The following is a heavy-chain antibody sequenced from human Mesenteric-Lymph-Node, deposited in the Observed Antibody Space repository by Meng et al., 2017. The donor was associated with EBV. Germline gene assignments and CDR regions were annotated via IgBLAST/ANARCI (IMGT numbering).Heavy chain of an antibody. CDR1: GFTFDDYA. CDR2: ITWDGDTT. J-gene: IGHJ4*02. D-gene: IGHD5-12*01. Sequence: EVQLVESGGLEAQPGGSLRLSCAASGFTFDDYAMHWVRQPPGKGLEWVSLITWDGDTTYYADSVRGRYTISRDNSKNSLYLQMDSLRPEDTALYYCAKDKGAYSGQDLSFERWGQGTLVTVSS. V-gene: IGHV3-43D*03. CDR3: AKDKGAYSGQDLSFER.